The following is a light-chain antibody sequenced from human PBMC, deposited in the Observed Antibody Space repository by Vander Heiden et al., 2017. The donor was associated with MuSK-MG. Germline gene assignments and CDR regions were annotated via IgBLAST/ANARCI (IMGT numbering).Light chain of an antibody. V-gene: IGLV1-47*01. CDR1: SSNIGSNY. CDR3: AEWDDSLSGRV. J-gene: IGLJ2*01. CDR2: RNN. Sequence: QSGLPQPPPASATPWQRVTISCSGSSSNIGSNYVYWYQQPPGTAPKLLSYRNNQRPSGVPDRFSGSKSGTSASLASRGRRSEDEADYYCAEWDDSLSGRVFGGGTKLTVL.